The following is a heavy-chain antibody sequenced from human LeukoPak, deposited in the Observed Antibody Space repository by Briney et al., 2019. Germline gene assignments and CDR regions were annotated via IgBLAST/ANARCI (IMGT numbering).Heavy chain of an antibody. V-gene: IGHV4-34*01. CDR1: GGSFSGYY. CDR2: INHSGST. Sequence: PSETLSLTCAVYGGSFSGYYWSWIRQPPRKGLEWIGEINHSGSTNYNPSLKSRVTISVDTSKNQFSLKLSSVTAADTAVYYCARATYYYGSGSSDYWGQGTLVTVSS. CDR3: ARATYYYGSGSSDY. J-gene: IGHJ4*02. D-gene: IGHD3-10*01.